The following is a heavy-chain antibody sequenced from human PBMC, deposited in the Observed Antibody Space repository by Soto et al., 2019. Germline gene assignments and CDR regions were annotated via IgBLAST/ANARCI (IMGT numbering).Heavy chain of an antibody. D-gene: IGHD2-2*01. CDR1: GFTFSSYD. CDR3: GRVGALFCCTTNCYCPEYFYGKDV. V-gene: IGHV3-13*01. Sequence: PGGSLRLSCAASGFTFSSYDMHWVRQATGKGLEWVSAIGTAGDTYYPGSVKGRFTISRENAKNSLYLQMNSLRAEDTAVYYCGRVGALFCCTTNCYCPEYFYGKDVWGQGNKVTVS. J-gene: IGHJ6*02. CDR2: IGTAGDT.